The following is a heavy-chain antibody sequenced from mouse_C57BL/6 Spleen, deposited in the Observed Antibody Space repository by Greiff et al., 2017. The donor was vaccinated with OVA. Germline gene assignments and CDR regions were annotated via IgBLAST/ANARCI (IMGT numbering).Heavy chain of an antibody. V-gene: IGHV5-17*03. CDR1: GFTFSDYG. J-gene: IGHJ1*03. CDR3: ARQMYYDYDGYFDV. CDR2: LSSGSSTI. D-gene: IGHD2-4*01. Sequence: EVKLVESGGGLVKPGGSLKLSCAASGFTFSDYGMHWVRQAPEKGLEWVAYLSSGSSTIYYAATVQGRFTISRDNAKNTLCLQMTSLKSEDTAMYYCARQMYYDYDGYFDVWGTGTTVTVSS.